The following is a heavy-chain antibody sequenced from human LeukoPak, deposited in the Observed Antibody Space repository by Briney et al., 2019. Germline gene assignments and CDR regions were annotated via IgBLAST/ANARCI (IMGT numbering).Heavy chain of an antibody. CDR3: ARDLSGYQLFDF. D-gene: IGHD5-12*01. J-gene: IGHJ4*02. Sequence: GSSLRLSGAAAGFTFSSDEMNWVRQAPGKGLEWVSFISSSGTTIYSADSMKGRFTISRDNAKNSLYLQMNGLRAEDTAVYYCARDLSGYQLFDFWGQGTLVTVSS. V-gene: IGHV3-48*03. CDR1: GFTFSSDE. CDR2: ISSSGTTI.